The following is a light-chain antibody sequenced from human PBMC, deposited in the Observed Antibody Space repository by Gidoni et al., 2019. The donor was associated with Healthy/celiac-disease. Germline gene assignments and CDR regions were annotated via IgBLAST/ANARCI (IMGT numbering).Light chain of an antibody. Sequence: IQMTQSPSSLSASVGDRVPIPCQASQDIINYLNWYQQKPGKAPKLLIYDASNLETGVPSRFSGSGSGTDFTFTISSLQPEDIATYYCQQYDNLPLTFGPGTKVDIK. CDR1: QDIINY. CDR2: DAS. V-gene: IGKV1-33*01. J-gene: IGKJ3*01. CDR3: QQYDNLPLT.